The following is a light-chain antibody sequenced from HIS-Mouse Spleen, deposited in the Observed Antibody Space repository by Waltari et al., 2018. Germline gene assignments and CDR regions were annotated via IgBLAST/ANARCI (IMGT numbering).Light chain of an antibody. CDR1: SLRSYY. Sequence: SSELTQDPAVSVALGQTVRITCQGDSLRSYYASWYQQKPGQAPVLVIYGKNNRPSGTPGRLSGASSGNTASLSITWAQAEDGADYYCNSRDSSGNHLVFGGGTKLTVL. V-gene: IGLV3-19*01. J-gene: IGLJ2*01. CDR2: GKN. CDR3: NSRDSSGNHLV.